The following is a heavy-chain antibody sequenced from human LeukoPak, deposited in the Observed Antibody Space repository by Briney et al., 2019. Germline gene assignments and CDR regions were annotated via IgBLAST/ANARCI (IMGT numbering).Heavy chain of an antibody. V-gene: IGHV4-31*03. Sequence: SETLSLTCTVSGGSISSGGYYWSWIRQRPGQGLEWVGSIYYSGSTYYNPSLKSRVTISLDTSENQFSLKLSSVTAADTAVYYCAGHHPRNTVDFWGQGTLVTVSS. J-gene: IGHJ4*02. CDR3: AGHHPRNTVDF. CDR1: GGSISSGGYY. D-gene: IGHD2-8*02. CDR2: IYYSGST.